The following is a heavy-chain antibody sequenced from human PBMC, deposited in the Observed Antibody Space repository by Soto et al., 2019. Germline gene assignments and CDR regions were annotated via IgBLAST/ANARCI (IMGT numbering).Heavy chain of an antibody. Sequence: PGGSLRLSCAASGFTFSSYAMNWVRQAPGKGLEWVSGISYGGGSTNYADSVKGRFTISRDNSKNTLYLQMNSLRGEDTAVYYCAKGESYYYDSSGYWNYWGRGTLVTVSS. D-gene: IGHD3-22*01. J-gene: IGHJ4*02. CDR1: GFTFSSYA. CDR2: ISYGGGST. V-gene: IGHV3-23*01. CDR3: AKGESYYYDSSGYWNY.